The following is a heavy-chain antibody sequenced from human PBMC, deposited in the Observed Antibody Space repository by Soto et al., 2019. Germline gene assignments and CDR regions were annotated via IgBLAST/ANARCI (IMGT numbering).Heavy chain of an antibody. Sequence: ASVKVSCKAFGFIFNNYAIRWVRPAPGQGLEWMGWISAKKGNTNYAQNFQGRVTITTGTSTNTAYMELRSLRSDDTAVHYCAKARLGMIVVDITQDDFEVRGKGTMDSVSS. V-gene: IGHV1-18*04. D-gene: IGHD3-22*01. J-gene: IGHJ3*01. CDR3: AKARLGMIVVDITQDDFEV. CDR1: GFIFNNYA. CDR2: ISAKKGNT.